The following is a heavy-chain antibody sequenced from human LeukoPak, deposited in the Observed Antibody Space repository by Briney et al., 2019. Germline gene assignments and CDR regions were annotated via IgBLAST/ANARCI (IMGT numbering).Heavy chain of an antibody. J-gene: IGHJ5*02. V-gene: IGHV5-51*01. D-gene: IGHD5-18*01. CDR3: ARHRGYSYGLSGWFDP. Sequence: GESLKISCKGSGYSFTSYWIAWVRQMPGKGLEWMGIIYPGDSDTRYSPSFQGQVTISADKSISTAYLQWSSLKASDTAMYYCARHRGYSYGLSGWFDPWGQGTLVTVSS. CDR2: IYPGDSDT. CDR1: GYSFTSYW.